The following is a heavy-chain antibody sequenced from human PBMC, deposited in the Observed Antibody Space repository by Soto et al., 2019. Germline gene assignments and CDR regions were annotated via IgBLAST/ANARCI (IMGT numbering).Heavy chain of an antibody. Sequence: PSETLSLTCTVSGGSISSSSYYWGWIRQPPGKGLEWIGSIYYSGSTYYNPSLKSRVTISVDTSKNQFSLKLSSVTAADTAVYYCARLRGVPAAIRYYYYGMDVWGQGPTVTVSS. J-gene: IGHJ6*02. CDR2: IYYSGST. CDR1: GGSISSSSYY. CDR3: ARLRGVPAAIRYYYYGMDV. V-gene: IGHV4-39*01. D-gene: IGHD2-2*01.